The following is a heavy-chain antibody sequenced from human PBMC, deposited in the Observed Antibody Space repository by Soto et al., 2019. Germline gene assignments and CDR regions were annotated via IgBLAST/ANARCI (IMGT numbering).Heavy chain of an antibody. Sequence: SETLSLTCTVSGGSISSYYWSWIRQPAGKGLEWIGRIYTSGSTNYNPSLKSRVTMSVDTSKNQFSLKLSSVTAADTAVYYCARIVVVPAAKGPYHYYGMDVWGQGTTVTVSS. CDR3: ARIVVVPAAKGPYHYYGMDV. J-gene: IGHJ6*02. CDR1: GGSISSYY. CDR2: IYTSGST. V-gene: IGHV4-4*07. D-gene: IGHD2-2*01.